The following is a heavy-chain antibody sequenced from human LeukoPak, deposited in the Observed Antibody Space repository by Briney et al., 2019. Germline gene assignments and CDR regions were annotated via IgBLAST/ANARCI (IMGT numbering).Heavy chain of an antibody. CDR1: GFTFSSYW. V-gene: IGHV3-7*01. CDR3: AKVAITMVRGVIIRDRRGLGFDP. J-gene: IGHJ5*02. CDR2: IKQDGSEK. Sequence: GGSLRLSCAASGFTFSSYWMSWVRQAPGKGLEWVANIKQDGSEKYYADSVKGRFTISRDNSKNTLYLQMNSLRAEDTAVYYCAKVAITMVRGVIIRDRRGLGFDPWGQGTLVTVSS. D-gene: IGHD3-10*01.